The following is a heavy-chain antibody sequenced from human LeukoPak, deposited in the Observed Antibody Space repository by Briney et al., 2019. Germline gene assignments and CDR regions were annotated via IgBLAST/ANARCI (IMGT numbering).Heavy chain of an antibody. Sequence: ASVKVSCKASGYTFTSYGISWVRQAPGQGLEWMGWISAYNGNTNYAQKLQGRVTMTTDTSTSTAYMELRSLRSDDTAVYYCATMYVDQYYFDYWGQGTLVTVSS. D-gene: IGHD2-8*01. CDR1: GYTFTSYG. V-gene: IGHV1-18*01. J-gene: IGHJ4*02. CDR3: ATMYVDQYYFDY. CDR2: ISAYNGNT.